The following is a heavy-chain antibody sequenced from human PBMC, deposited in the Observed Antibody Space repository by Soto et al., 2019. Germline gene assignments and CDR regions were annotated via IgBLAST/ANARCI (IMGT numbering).Heavy chain of an antibody. CDR1: GYRVTSYW. CDR3: ARRRSGSYADY. D-gene: IGHD1-26*01. Sequence: GESLKISCKGSGYRVTSYWIGWVRQMPGKGLEWMGIIYPGDSDTRYSPSFQGQVTVSADKSISTAYLQWSSLKASDTAMYYCARRRSGSYADYWGQGTRVTVSS. V-gene: IGHV5-51*01. J-gene: IGHJ4*02. CDR2: IYPGDSDT.